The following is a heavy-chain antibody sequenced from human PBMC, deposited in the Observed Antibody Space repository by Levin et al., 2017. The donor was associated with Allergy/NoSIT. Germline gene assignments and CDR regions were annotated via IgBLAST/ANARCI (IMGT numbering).Heavy chain of an antibody. V-gene: IGHV1-2*02. CDR2: INPNSGGT. J-gene: IGHJ4*02. Sequence: WASVKVSCKASGYTFTGYYMHWVRQAPGQGLEWMGWINPNSGGTNYAQKFQGRVTMTRDTSISTAYMELSRLRSDDTAVYYCARVGIAVAGTRGLRLYYCDYWGQGTLVTVSS. D-gene: IGHD6-19*01. CDR1: GYTFTGYY. CDR3: ARVGIAVAGTRGLRLYYCDY.